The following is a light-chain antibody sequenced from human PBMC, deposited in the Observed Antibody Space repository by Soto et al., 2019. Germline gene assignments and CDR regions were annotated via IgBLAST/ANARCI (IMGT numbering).Light chain of an antibody. CDR1: SSDVGGYNY. CDR2: DVS. Sequence: QSALTQPASVSGSPGQSITISCTGTSSDVGGYNYVSWYQQHPGTAPKLMIYDVSNRPSGVSNRFSGSKSGNTASLTISGLQAEDAADYYCSSYTSSSTLVFGGGTKLTVL. V-gene: IGLV2-14*01. CDR3: SSYTSSSTLV. J-gene: IGLJ2*01.